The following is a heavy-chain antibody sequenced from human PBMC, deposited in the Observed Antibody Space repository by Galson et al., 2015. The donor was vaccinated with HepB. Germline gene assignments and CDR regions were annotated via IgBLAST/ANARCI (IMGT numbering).Heavy chain of an antibody. Sequence: SLRLSCAASGFTFSSYGMHWVRQAPGKGLEWVAVISYDGSNKYYADSVKGRFTISRDNSKNTLYLQMNSLRAEDTAVYYCAKGVKYFQHWGQGTLVTVSS. CDR3: AKGVKYFQH. CDR1: GFTFSSYG. J-gene: IGHJ1*01. V-gene: IGHV3-30*18. CDR2: ISYDGSNK.